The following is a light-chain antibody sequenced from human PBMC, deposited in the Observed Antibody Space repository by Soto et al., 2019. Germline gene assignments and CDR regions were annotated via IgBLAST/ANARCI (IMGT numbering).Light chain of an antibody. Sequence: QSVLTQPPSVSGTPGQRVTISCSGTNSNIGSNYVYWYQQLPGTAPKLLIYSNKQRPSGVPDRSSGSKSGTSASLAISGPRSEDEADYYCAGWDDSLSGPVFGGGTKLTVL. V-gene: IGLV1-47*02. CDR2: SNK. CDR1: NSNIGSNY. CDR3: AGWDDSLSGPV. J-gene: IGLJ3*02.